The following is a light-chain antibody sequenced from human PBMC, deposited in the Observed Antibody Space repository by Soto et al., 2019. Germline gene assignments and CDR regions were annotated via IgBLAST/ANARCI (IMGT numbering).Light chain of an antibody. CDR2: DAS. CDR1: QSISRW. CDR3: QQYNIYSWT. Sequence: DIHMPQSPSTLPASVGHRATNTCRASQSISRWLAWYKQKPRKAPKLLIYDASTLEGGVPLRFSGSGSGTEFTLTISSLQRDDLATYYCQQYNIYSWTFGQGTKVDIK. V-gene: IGKV1-5*01. J-gene: IGKJ1*01.